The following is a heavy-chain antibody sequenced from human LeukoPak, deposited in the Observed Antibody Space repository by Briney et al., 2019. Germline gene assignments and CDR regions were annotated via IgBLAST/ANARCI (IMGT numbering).Heavy chain of an antibody. CDR3: ARDQRQRWLPFGWFDP. CDR1: GFTLSSYR. V-gene: IGHV3-21*01. Sequence: GGSLRLSCASSGFTLSSYRMNWGRQAPGKGLEWVSSISSSSSYIYYADSVKGRFTISRDNAKNSLYLQMNSLRAEDTAVYYCARDQRQRWLPFGWFDPWGQGTLVTVSS. D-gene: IGHD5-24*01. CDR2: ISSSSSYI. J-gene: IGHJ5*02.